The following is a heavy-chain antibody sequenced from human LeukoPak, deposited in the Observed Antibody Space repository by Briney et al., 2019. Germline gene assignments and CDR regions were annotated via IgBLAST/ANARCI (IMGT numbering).Heavy chain of an antibody. CDR3: AIYDIFYGFDP. V-gene: IGHV1-2*02. J-gene: IGHJ5*02. D-gene: IGHD2/OR15-2a*01. CDR1: GYTFTAYS. Sequence: GASVTVSCMASGYTFTAYSIHWVRQAPGQRLDWMGWLKPDSGDTNYAPRFQGRVTMTRDMSITTAYMELTGLNSDDTALYYCAIYDIFYGFDPSGQGNLVTVSS. CDR2: LKPDSGDT.